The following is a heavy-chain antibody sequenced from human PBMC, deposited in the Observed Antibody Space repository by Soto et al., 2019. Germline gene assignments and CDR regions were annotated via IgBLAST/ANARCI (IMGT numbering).Heavy chain of an antibody. J-gene: IGHJ3*02. CDR3: ARDNYDSSGYYYPSDHDAFDI. CDR2: INSDGSST. Sequence: GGSLRLSCAASGFTFSSYWMHWVRQAPGKGLVWVSRINSDGSSTSYADSVKGRFTISRDNSKNTLYLQMNSLRAEDTAVYYCARDNYDSSGYYYPSDHDAFDIWGQGTMVTVS. CDR1: GFTFSSYW. D-gene: IGHD3-22*01. V-gene: IGHV3-74*01.